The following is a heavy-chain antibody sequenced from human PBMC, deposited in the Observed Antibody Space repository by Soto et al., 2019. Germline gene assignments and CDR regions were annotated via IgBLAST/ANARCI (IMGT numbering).Heavy chain of an antibody. J-gene: IGHJ3*02. D-gene: IGHD2-21*01. CDR2: LYPGPGT. Sequence: EEQLVESGGGLVQPGGSLRLSCAVSGFTVNANFMNWVRQAPGKEPQWVAVLYPGPGTYYADPVKGRFPISRDDSTNPLFLQLSNMRAEDTAVYYCARQCGGDCSNAFTMWCQGTMVTVSS. V-gene: IGHV3-66*04. CDR1: GFTVNANF. CDR3: ARQCGGDCSNAFTM.